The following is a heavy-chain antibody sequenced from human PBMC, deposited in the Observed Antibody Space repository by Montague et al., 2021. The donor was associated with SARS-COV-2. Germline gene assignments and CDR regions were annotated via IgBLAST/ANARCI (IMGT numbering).Heavy chain of an antibody. Sequence: SETLSLTCTVSGASISSYYWSWIRQPPGKGLEWIGYIYYSGSTNCNPSLKSPVTISVDTSKNQFSLKLSSVTAADTAVYYCARGDVEMATIKSGGPFYHFDYWGQGTLVTVSS. J-gene: IGHJ4*02. CDR3: ARGDVEMATIKSGGPFYHFDY. D-gene: IGHD5-24*01. V-gene: IGHV4-59*13. CDR1: GASISSYY. CDR2: IYYSGST.